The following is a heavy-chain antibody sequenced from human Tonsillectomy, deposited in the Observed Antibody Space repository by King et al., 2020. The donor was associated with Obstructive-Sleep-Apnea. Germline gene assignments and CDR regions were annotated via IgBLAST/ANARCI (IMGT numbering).Heavy chain of an antibody. V-gene: IGHV4-4*07. CDR3: ARAKYYYGSGSQYWYFDL. J-gene: IGHJ2*01. CDR1: GGSISSYY. Sequence: QLQESGPGLVKPSETLSLTCTVSGGSISSYYWSWIRQPAGKGLEWIGRIYTSGSTNYNPSLKSRVTMSVDTSKNQFPLKLSSVTAADTAVYYCARAKYYYGSGSQYWYFDLWGRGTLVTVSS. CDR2: IYTSGST. D-gene: IGHD3-10*01.